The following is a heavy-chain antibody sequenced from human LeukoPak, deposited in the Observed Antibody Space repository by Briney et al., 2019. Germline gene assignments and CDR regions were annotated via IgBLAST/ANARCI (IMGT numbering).Heavy chain of an antibody. V-gene: IGHV4-4*02. CDR3: ARGWLHNY. CDR2: INHSGST. D-gene: IGHD3-22*01. Sequence: PSETLSLTCAVSGGSISSRNWWSWVRQPPGKGLEWIGEINHSGSTNYNPSLKSRATISVDTSKNQFSLKLSSVTAADTAVYYCARGWLHNYWGQGTLVTVSS. CDR1: GGSISSRNW. J-gene: IGHJ4*02.